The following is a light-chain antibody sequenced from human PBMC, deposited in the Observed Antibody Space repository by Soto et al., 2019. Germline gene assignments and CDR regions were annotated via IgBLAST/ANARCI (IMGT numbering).Light chain of an antibody. Sequence: SALTQPASVSGSPGQTITISCTGSNSDVATYNFVSWYQQYPGKAPQLIISEVSNRPSGVSQRFSASKSGNTASLTISGLQTEDEADYFCSSYTVTDTLVFGGGTKLTVL. V-gene: IGLV2-14*01. J-gene: IGLJ2*01. CDR2: EVS. CDR1: NSDVATYNF. CDR3: SSYTVTDTLV.